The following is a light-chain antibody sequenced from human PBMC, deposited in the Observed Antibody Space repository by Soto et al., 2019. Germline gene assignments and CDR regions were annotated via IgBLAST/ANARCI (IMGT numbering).Light chain of an antibody. CDR3: RQYNNWPPIT. CDR1: QNVYNK. CDR2: GAS. J-gene: IGKJ5*01. Sequence: EIVMTQSPATLSVSPGERVTFSCRASQNVYNKLAWYQHKPGQAPRLLIYGASTRATGIPARFSGSGSGTEFTLTISSLQSEDFAVYYCRQYNNWPPITFGQGTRLEI. V-gene: IGKV3-15*01.